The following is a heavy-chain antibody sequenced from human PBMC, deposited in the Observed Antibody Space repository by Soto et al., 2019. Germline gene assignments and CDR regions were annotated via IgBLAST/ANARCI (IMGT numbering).Heavy chain of an antibody. V-gene: IGHV4-59*01. CDR3: ARVGDRSVTTVGVFFDY. Sequence: SETLSLTCTVSGGSISSYYWSWIRQPPGKGLEWIGYIYYSGSTNYNPSLKSRVTISVDTSKKQFSLKLSSVTAADTAMYYCARVGDRSVTTVGVFFDYWGQGTLVTVSS. CDR1: GGSISSYY. J-gene: IGHJ4*02. D-gene: IGHD4-17*01. CDR2: IYYSGST.